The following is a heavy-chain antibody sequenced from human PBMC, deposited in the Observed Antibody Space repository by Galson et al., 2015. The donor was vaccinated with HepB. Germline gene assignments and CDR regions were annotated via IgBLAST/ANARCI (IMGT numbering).Heavy chain of an antibody. CDR1: GFTVSSNY. J-gene: IGHJ4*02. CDR3: ARDVEWGIMGY. V-gene: IGHV3-66*03. D-gene: IGHD3-3*01. CDR2: IYSSGRT. Sequence: SLRLSCAASGFTVSSNYMTWVRQAPGKGLEWVSVIYSSGRTNYADSVKGRFTISRDDSKNTLDLQMNSLRAEDTAVYYCARDVEWGIMGYWGQGILVTVSS.